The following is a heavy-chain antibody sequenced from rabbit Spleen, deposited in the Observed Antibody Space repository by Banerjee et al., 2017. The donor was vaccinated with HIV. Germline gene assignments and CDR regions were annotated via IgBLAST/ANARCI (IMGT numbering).Heavy chain of an antibody. CDR2: IHTGSSAFT. CDR1: GVSFSGSSY. Sequence: QEQLVESGGDLVKPGASLTLTCIASGVSFSGSSYMCWVRQAPGKGLEWIACIHTGSSAFTYFASWAKGRFTISKASSTTVTLQMTSLTAADTATYFCARVYVDGSGHYDLWGQGTLVTVS. J-gene: IGHJ4*01. D-gene: IGHD1-1*01. V-gene: IGHV1S45*01. CDR3: ARVYVDGSGHYDL.